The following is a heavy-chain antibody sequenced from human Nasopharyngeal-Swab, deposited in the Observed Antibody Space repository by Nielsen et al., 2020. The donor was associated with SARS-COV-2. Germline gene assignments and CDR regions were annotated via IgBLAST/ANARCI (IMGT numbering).Heavy chain of an antibody. CDR3: AKDATRMIVVVITVLAFDI. Sequence: GGSLRLSCAASGFTFSSYAMSWVRQAPGKGLEWVSATSGSGGSTYYADSVKGRFTISRDNSKNTLYLQMNSLRAEDTAVYYCAKDATRMIVVVITVLAFDIWGQGTMVTVSS. D-gene: IGHD3-22*01. CDR2: TSGSGGST. CDR1: GFTFSSYA. J-gene: IGHJ3*02. V-gene: IGHV3-23*01.